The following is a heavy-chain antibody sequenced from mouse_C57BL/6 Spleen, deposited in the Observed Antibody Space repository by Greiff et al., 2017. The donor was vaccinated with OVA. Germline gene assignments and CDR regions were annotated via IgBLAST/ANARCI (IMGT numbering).Heavy chain of an antibody. CDR1: GYSITSGYY. Sequence: EVQLVESGPGLVKPSQSLSLTCSVTGYSITSGYYWNWIRQFPGNKLEWMGYISYDGSNNYNPSLKNRISITRDTSKNQFFLKLNSVTTEDTATYYCARNREGDYWGQGTTLTVSS. J-gene: IGHJ2*01. V-gene: IGHV3-6*01. CDR2: ISYDGSN. CDR3: ARNREGDY.